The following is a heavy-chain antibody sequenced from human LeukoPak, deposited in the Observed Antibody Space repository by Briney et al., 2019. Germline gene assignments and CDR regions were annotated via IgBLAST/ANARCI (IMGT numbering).Heavy chain of an antibody. V-gene: IGHV3-48*01. CDR2: ISVRSSTI. Sequence: GGSLRLSCAASGFFFSSYSMNWVRQAPGKGLEWVSHISVRSSTIDYADSVKGRFTISRDNARNSLYLQMNSLSAEDTAVYYCARDKDYAFDIWGQGTMVTVS. CDR3: ARDKDYAFDI. J-gene: IGHJ3*02. CDR1: GFFFSSYS.